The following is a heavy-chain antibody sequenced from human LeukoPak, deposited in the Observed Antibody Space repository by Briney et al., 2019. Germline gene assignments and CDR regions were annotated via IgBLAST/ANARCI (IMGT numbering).Heavy chain of an antibody. J-gene: IGHJ6*02. CDR3: AGEPSDYYYYGMDV. V-gene: IGHV4-34*01. CDR2: INHSGST. D-gene: IGHD1-26*01. Sequence: SETLSLTCAVYGGSFSGCYWSWIRQPPGKGLEWIGEINHSGSTNYNPSLKSRVTISVDTSKNQFSLKLSSVTAADTAVYYCAGEPSDYYYYGMDVWGQGTTVTVSS. CDR1: GGSFSGCY.